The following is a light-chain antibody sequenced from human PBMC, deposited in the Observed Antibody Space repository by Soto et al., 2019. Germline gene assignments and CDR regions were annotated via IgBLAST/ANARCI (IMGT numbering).Light chain of an antibody. V-gene: IGKV3-15*01. CDR2: GAS. J-gene: IGKJ5*01. CDR1: QSVSSN. CDR3: QQYNNWPIT. Sequence: TLSVSPGERATLSCRASQSVSSNLAWYQQKPGQAPRLLIYGASTRATGIPARFSGSGSGTEFTLTISSLQSEDFAVYYCQQYNNWPITFGQGTRLEIK.